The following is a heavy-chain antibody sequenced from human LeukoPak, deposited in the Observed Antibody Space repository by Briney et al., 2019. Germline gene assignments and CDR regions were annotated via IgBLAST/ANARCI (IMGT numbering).Heavy chain of an antibody. Sequence: GRSLRLSCAASGFIFSSYATHWVRQAPGKGLEWVSAISGSGGSTYYADSVKGRFTISRDNSKNTLYLQMNSLRAEDTAVYYCAKEGAAAEFDYWGQGTLVTVSS. CDR1: GFIFSSYA. CDR3: AKEGAAAEFDY. J-gene: IGHJ4*02. CDR2: ISGSGGST. D-gene: IGHD6-13*01. V-gene: IGHV3-23*01.